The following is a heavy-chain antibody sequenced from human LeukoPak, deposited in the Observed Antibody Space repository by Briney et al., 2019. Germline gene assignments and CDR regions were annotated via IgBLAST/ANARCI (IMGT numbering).Heavy chain of an antibody. V-gene: IGHV3-53*01. Sequence: PGGSLRLSCAASGFTFSSYSMNWVRQAPGKGLEWVSLIYSDGRTYYADSVKGRCTISRDNSKNTLYLQMNSLRVEDTAVYYCARGLFLSGYLDAFDIWGQGTVVTVSS. CDR2: IYSDGRT. D-gene: IGHD3-22*01. CDR1: GFTFSSYS. J-gene: IGHJ3*02. CDR3: ARGLFLSGYLDAFDI.